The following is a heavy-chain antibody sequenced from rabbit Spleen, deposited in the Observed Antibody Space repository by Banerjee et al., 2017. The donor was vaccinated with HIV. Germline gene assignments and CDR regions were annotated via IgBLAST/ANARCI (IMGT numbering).Heavy chain of an antibody. CDR3: ARDSAGREDFNL. CDR2: IDDGSSGFT. Sequence: QEQLVESRGGLVQPGESLTLSCKAFGFTISGYWMNWVRQAPGKGLEWIGCIDDGSSGFTYYASWVNGRFTISKTSSTTVTLQMTRLTAADTATYFCARDSAGREDFNLWGPGTLVTVS. V-gene: IGHV1S45*01. CDR1: GFTISGYW. D-gene: IGHD4-2*01. J-gene: IGHJ4*01.